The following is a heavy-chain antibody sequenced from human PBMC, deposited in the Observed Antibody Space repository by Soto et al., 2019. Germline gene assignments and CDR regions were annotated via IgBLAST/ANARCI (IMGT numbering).Heavy chain of an antibody. D-gene: IGHD3-10*01. J-gene: IGHJ6*02. V-gene: IGHV1-3*01. Sequence: ASVKVSCKPSGYTFTDYPIHWVRQAPGHRLEWMGYINAGNGNTKYSQKYQGRVTITRDTSANTAYMELRSLTSEDTTVYYCARGEWFGDGYYYGLDVWGQGTTVTV. CDR2: INAGNGNT. CDR1: GYTFTDYP. CDR3: ARGEWFGDGYYYGLDV.